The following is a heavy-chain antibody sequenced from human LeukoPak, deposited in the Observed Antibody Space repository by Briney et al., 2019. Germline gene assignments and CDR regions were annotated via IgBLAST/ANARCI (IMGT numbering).Heavy chain of an antibody. CDR1: GFRFSYHD. Sequence: GGSLRLSCAASGFRFSYHDMHWVRQAPGKGLEFVSSIGAAGAHTFYADSVKGRFTISRDNFQSTMYLQMDGLRPEDSAVYYCPRELGGTKTGGFDIWGQGTVVSVSS. CDR2: IGAAGAHT. J-gene: IGHJ3*02. D-gene: IGHD1-14*01. CDR3: PRELGGTKTGGFDI. V-gene: IGHV3-64*02.